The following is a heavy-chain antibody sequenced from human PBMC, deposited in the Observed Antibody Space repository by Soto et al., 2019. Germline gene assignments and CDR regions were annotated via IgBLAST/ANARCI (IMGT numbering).Heavy chain of an antibody. Sequence: SETLSLTCTVSGASISGSYYYWAWLRQSPGKGPEWIGSVFYTGFTSYNPSLESRVSVSVDTSKSQFSLKLSAVTAADTAVYYCATSQKGYNWNYFDHWGQGALVTVSS. CDR2: VFYTGFT. CDR3: ATSQKGYNWNYFDH. J-gene: IGHJ4*02. V-gene: IGHV4-39*01. D-gene: IGHD1-20*01. CDR1: GASISGSYYY.